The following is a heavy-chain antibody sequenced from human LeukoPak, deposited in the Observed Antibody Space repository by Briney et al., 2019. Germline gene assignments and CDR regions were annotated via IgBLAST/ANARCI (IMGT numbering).Heavy chain of an antibody. J-gene: IGHJ5*02. D-gene: IGHD2-2*01. V-gene: IGHV4-34*01. CDR1: GGSFSGYY. CDR2: INHSGST. Sequence: SETLSLTCAVYGGSFSGYYWSWIRQPPGKGLEWIGEINHSGSTNYNPFLKSRVTISVDTSKNQFSLKLSSVTAADTAVYYCARGEPYCSSTSCSPEFDPWGQGTLVTVSS. CDR3: ARGEPYCSSTSCSPEFDP.